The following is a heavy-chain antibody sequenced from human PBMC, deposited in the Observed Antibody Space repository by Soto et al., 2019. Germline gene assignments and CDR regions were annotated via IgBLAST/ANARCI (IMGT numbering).Heavy chain of an antibody. Sequence: GGSLRLSCAASGFTFSSYAMSWVRQAPGKGLEWVSYISSSGSTIYYADSVKGRFTISRDNAKNSLYLQMNSLRAEDTAVYYCAREMGRGGDYPFDYWGQGTLVTVSS. CDR2: ISSSGSTI. D-gene: IGHD4-17*01. CDR1: GFTFSSYA. CDR3: AREMGRGGDYPFDY. V-gene: IGHV3-48*04. J-gene: IGHJ4*02.